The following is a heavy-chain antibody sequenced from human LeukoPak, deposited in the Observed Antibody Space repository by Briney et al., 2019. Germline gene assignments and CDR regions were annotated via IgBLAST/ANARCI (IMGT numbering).Heavy chain of an antibody. D-gene: IGHD6-13*01. CDR3: ARDFYPLIAAAGTDY. CDR2: ISYDATYQ. J-gene: IGHJ4*02. CDR1: GFTFSSYN. Sequence: PGRSLRLSCAGSGFTFSSYNMHWVRQAPGKGLEWVAVISYDATYQYYADSLKGRFTISRDNSKNTLYLQMNSLRAEDTAVYYCARDFYPLIAAAGTDYWGQGTLVTVSS. V-gene: IGHV3-30*04.